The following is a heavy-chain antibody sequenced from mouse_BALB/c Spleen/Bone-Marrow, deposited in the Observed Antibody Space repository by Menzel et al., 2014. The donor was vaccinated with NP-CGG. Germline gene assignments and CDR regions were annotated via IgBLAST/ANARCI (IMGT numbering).Heavy chain of an antibody. D-gene: IGHD1-2*01. CDR2: IFPGDSTT. J-gene: IGHJ1*01. CDR3: VRSRLRDWYFDV. V-gene: IGHV1-85*01. Sequence: QVQLQQSGVELVKPGASVKLSCKASGNTFTSYDINWVRQRPEQGLEWIGWIFPGDSTTKYNEKFKGKATLSTDKSSSTVHMQLSRLTSEVSAVYFCVRSRLRDWYFDVWGAGTTVTISS. CDR1: GNTFTSYD.